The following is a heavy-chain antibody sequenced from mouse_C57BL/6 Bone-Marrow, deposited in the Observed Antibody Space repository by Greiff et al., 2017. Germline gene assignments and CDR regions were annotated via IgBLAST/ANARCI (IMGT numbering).Heavy chain of an antibody. CDR2: INYDGSSA. CDR1: GFTFSDYY. Sequence: EVKLMESEGGLVQPGSSMKLSCTASGFTFSDYYMAWVRQVPEKGLEWVANINYDGSSAYYLDSLKSRFIISRDNAKNILYLQMSILKSEDTSTYYCARVYGSSLYYFDYWGQGTTLTVSS. D-gene: IGHD1-1*01. V-gene: IGHV5-16*01. CDR3: ARVYGSSLYYFDY. J-gene: IGHJ2*01.